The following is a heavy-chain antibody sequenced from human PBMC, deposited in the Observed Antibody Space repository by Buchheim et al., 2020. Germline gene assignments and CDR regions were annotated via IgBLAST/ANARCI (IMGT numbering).Heavy chain of an antibody. Sequence: QVQLVQSGAEVKKPGASVKVSCKASGYTFISYYMHWVRLAPGQGLEWMGIISPSSGSTTYAQKFQGRFTMTRDTPTSTVYLELSSLRSGDTAVYYCARSPNPGYCTSSACYVDKPVMDVWGQGTT. CDR2: ISPSSGST. D-gene: IGHD2-8*01. CDR1: GYTFISYY. V-gene: IGHV1-46*01. J-gene: IGHJ6*02. CDR3: ARSPNPGYCTSSACYVDKPVMDV.